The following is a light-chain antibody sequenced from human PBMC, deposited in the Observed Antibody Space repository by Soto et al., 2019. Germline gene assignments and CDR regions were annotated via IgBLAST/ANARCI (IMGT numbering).Light chain of an antibody. CDR3: QHYVSPPIT. J-gene: IGKJ5*01. CDR1: QSVYNNY. CDR2: GAS. Sequence: EIVLTQSPGTLSLSPGERVTLSCRASQSVYNNYLAWYQQRPGQAPRTLVYGASSRATGISDRFSGSGSGTDFTLTISRLEPEDFAVYYCQHYVSPPITFGQGTRLEIK. V-gene: IGKV3-20*01.